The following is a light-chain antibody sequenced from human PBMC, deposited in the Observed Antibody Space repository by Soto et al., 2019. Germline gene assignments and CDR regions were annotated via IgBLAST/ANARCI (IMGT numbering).Light chain of an antibody. Sequence: DIPMTQSPPTLSASVGDRVTFTCRASQSVGSWLAWYQQKAGKAPKLLIYDASSLETGVPSRFSGSGSGTEFTLTINSLQPDDFATYFCQQYARYWTFGQGTKVEIK. J-gene: IGKJ1*01. CDR2: DAS. CDR1: QSVGSW. V-gene: IGKV1-5*01. CDR3: QQYARYWT.